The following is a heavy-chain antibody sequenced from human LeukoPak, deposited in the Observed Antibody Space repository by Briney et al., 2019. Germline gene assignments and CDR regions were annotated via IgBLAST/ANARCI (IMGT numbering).Heavy chain of an antibody. CDR1: GFTVSNNF. D-gene: IGHD1-26*01. J-gene: IGHJ4*02. CDR3: AREYGWELPTLN. V-gene: IGHV3-53*01. Sequence: GGSLRLSCAASGFTVSNNFMSWVRQAPGKGLEWVSVIYGGGGSAYYADSVKGRFTISRDNAKNSLYLQMNSLRAEDTAVYYCAREYGWELPTLNWGQGTLVTVSS. CDR2: IYGGGGSA.